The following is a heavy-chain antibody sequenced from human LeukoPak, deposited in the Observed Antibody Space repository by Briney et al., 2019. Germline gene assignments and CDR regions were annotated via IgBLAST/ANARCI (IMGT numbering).Heavy chain of an antibody. CDR1: GGTFSSYA. CDR3: ARHFTYGDYEPAHFDY. J-gene: IGHJ4*02. CDR2: IIPIFGIA. D-gene: IGHD4-17*01. Sequence: GASVKVSCKASGGTFSSYAISWVRQAPGQGLEWMGRIIPIFGIANYAQKFQGRVTITADKSTSTAYMELSSLRSEDTAVYYCARHFTYGDYEPAHFDYWGQGTLVTVSS. V-gene: IGHV1-69*04.